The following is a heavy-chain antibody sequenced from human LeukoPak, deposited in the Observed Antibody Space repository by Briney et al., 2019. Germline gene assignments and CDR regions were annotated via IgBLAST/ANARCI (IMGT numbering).Heavy chain of an antibody. V-gene: IGHV3-30*03. CDR1: GFTFSSYG. J-gene: IGHJ4*02. CDR3: ARARDGYNIDY. CDR2: ISYDGSNK. Sequence: GGSLRLSCAASGFTFSSYGMHWVRQAPGKGLEWVAVISYDGSNKYYADSVKGRFTISRDNAKNSVYLQMKSLRAEDTALYYCARARDGYNIDYWGQGTLVTVSS. D-gene: IGHD5-24*01.